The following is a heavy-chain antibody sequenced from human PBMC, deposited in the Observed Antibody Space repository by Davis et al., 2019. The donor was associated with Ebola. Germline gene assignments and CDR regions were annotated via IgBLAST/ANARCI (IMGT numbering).Heavy chain of an antibody. CDR1: GFTYSSYA. J-gene: IGHJ4*02. D-gene: IGHD2-15*01. V-gene: IGHV3-64D*06. CDR3: VKDRFTVVVVHGGFDY. CDR2: ISTNGESP. Sequence: AGSLTLSCSASGFTYSSYAMHWVRQAPGRGLESVSRISTNGESPYYAESVRGRFTISRDNSKGTLYLEMRSLRTEDTAVYYCVKDRFTVVVVHGGFDYWGQGTLVTVSS.